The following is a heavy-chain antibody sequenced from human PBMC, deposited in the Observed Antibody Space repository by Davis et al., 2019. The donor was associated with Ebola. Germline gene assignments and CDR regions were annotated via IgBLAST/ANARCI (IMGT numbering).Heavy chain of an antibody. CDR3: AREDDGMDV. CDR2: IYSGDSDT. V-gene: IGHV5-51*01. CDR1: GYIFANYW. Sequence: GESLKISCKGSGYIFANYWIAWVRQMPGKGLEWMGIIYSGDSDTRYSPSFHGQVTISVDKSINTAYLQWSSLKASDTAMYYCAREDDGMDVWGPGTTVTVSS. J-gene: IGHJ6*02.